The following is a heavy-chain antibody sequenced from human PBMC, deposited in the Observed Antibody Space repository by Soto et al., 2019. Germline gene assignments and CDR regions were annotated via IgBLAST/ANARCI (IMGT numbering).Heavy chain of an antibody. CDR1: GGTFGNTA. V-gene: IGHV1-69*12. Sequence: QVQLVQSGAEVKEPGSSVNVSCKTSGGTFGNTAVTWVRQVPGQGLEWIGGIVPLFGTANYAQKFRGRVMINADESTITAYMDLSSLRSDDTAIYYCARDGDPGYSFWSGPLGGGRFDPWGQGTLVTVSS. J-gene: IGHJ5*02. CDR3: ARDGDPGYSFWSGPLGGGRFDP. CDR2: IVPLFGTA. D-gene: IGHD3-3*01.